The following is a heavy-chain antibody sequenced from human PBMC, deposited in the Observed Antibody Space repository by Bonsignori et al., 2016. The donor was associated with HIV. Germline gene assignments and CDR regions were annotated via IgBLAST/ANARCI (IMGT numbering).Heavy chain of an antibody. J-gene: IGHJ4*02. V-gene: IGHV2-70*04. CDR3: ARTDTVTTNYYFDY. D-gene: IGHD4-17*01. Sequence: RQAPGKTPEWLARIDWDGNEFYRTSLKTRLTISKDTSKNQVVLTMTNMGPVDTGTYYCARTDTVTTNYYFDYWGQGTLVTVSS. CDR2: IDWDGNE.